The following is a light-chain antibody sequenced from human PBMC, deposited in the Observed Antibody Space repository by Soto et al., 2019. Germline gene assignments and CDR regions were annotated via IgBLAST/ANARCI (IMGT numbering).Light chain of an antibody. CDR3: SSYASSSPFV. CDR1: GSDVGGYKY. Sequence: QSVLTQPASVSGSPGQSITISCTGTGSDVGGYKYVSWYQQLPGKAPKLMIYDVSYRPSGVSDRFSGSKSGNTASLIISGLQAEDEADYYCSSYASSSPFVFGTGTKVTLL. CDR2: DVS. V-gene: IGLV2-14*01. J-gene: IGLJ1*01.